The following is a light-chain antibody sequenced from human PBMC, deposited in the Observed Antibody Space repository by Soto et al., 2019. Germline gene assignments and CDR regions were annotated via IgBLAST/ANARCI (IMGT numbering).Light chain of an antibody. Sequence: SVLTRPPSASGAAGQAVTISCTGTSSDVGGYNYVSWYQQHPGKAPKLMIYEVSKRPSGVPDRFSGSKSGNTASLTVSGLQAEDEADYYCSSHAGSKRVFGTGTKVTVL. CDR2: EVS. J-gene: IGLJ1*01. V-gene: IGLV2-8*01. CDR3: SSHAGSKRV. CDR1: SSDVGGYNY.